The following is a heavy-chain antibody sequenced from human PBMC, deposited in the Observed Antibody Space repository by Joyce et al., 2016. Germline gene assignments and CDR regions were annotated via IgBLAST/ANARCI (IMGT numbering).Heavy chain of an antibody. V-gene: IGHV1-18*01. Sequence: QVQLVQSGAEVKKPGASVKVSCKASGYTFDSYGISWVRKVPGQGLEWMGWIIPYNGDTKYAQKYQGRVTMTSDTATSTAFMELRSLRPDDTAVYYCARGTTPLPFNYWGQGTLVTVSS. CDR2: IIPYNGDT. CDR3: ARGTTPLPFNY. CDR1: GYTFDSYG. J-gene: IGHJ4*02. D-gene: IGHD1/OR15-1a*01.